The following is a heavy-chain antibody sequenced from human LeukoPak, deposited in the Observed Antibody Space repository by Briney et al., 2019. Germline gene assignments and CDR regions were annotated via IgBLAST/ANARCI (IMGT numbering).Heavy chain of an antibody. Sequence: GGSLRLSCAASGFTFSSYAMHWVRQAPGKGLEWVAVISYDGSNKYYADSVKGRFTISRDNSKNTLYLQINSLRAEDTAVYYCARAGLPDYDFDYWGQGTLVTVSS. D-gene: IGHD4-17*01. V-gene: IGHV3-30*04. CDR2: ISYDGSNK. J-gene: IGHJ4*02. CDR3: ARAGLPDYDFDY. CDR1: GFTFSSYA.